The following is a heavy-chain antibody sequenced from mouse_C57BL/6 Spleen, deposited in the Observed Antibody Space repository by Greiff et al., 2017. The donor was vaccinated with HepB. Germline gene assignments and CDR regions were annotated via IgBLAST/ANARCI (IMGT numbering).Heavy chain of an antibody. V-gene: IGHV1-64*01. CDR2: IHPNSGST. CDR1: GYTFTSYW. CDR3: ARTLGSIYYDYPFAY. Sequence: QVQLQQPGAELVKPGASVKLSCKASGYTFTSYWMHWVKQRPGQGLEWIGMIHPNSGSTNYNEKFKSKATLTVDKSSSTAYMQLSSLTSEDSAVYYCARTLGSIYYDYPFAYWGQGTLVTVSA. D-gene: IGHD2-4*01. J-gene: IGHJ3*01.